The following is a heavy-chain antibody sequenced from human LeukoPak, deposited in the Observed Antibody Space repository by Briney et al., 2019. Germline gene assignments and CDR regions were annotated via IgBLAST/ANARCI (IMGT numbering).Heavy chain of an antibody. D-gene: IGHD3-16*01. CDR3: AKGAEIDL. CDR1: GFTFSSYS. Sequence: GGSLRLSCAASGFTFSSYSMSWVRQAPGKGLEWVSSISTSSAYISYADSVQGRFTISRDNAKNSLYLQMSSLRAEDTAIYYCAKGAEIDLWGQGTLVTVSS. J-gene: IGHJ5*02. CDR2: ISTSSAYI. V-gene: IGHV3-21*01.